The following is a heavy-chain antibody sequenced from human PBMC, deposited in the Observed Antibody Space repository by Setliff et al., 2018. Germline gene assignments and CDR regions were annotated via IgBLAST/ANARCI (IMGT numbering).Heavy chain of an antibody. CDR1: GGSISSYY. CDR2: IYYSGST. J-gene: IGHJ4*02. CDR3: ARESYYGSGYNY. D-gene: IGHD3-10*01. Sequence: SETLSLTCTVSGGSISSYYWSWIRQPPGKGLEWIGYIYYSGSTNYNPSLKSRVTISVDTSKNQFSLKLSSVTAADTAVYYCARESYYGSGYNYWGQGTPVTVSS. V-gene: IGHV4-59*01.